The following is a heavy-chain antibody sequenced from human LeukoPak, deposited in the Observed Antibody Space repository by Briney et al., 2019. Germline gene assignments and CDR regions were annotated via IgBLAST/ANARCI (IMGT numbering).Heavy chain of an antibody. CDR2: ISAYNGNT. CDR3: ARVPDLIMITFGGVPADPDFDY. V-gene: IGHV1-18*01. Sequence: EASVKVSCKASGYTFTSYGISWVRQAPGQGLEWMGWISAYNGNTNYAQKLQGRVTMTTDTSTSTAYMELRSLRSDDTAVYYCARVPDLIMITFGGVPADPDFDYWGQGTLVTVSS. D-gene: IGHD3-16*01. J-gene: IGHJ4*02. CDR1: GYTFTSYG.